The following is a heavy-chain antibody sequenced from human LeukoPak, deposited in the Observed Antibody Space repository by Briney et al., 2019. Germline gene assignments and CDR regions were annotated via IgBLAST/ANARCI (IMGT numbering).Heavy chain of an antibody. J-gene: IGHJ5*02. CDR2: ISYDGSNK. D-gene: IGHD3-22*01. Sequence: PGGSLRLSCAASGFTFSSYAMHWVRQAPGKGLEWVAVISYDGSNKYYADSVKGRFTISRDNSKNTLYLQMNSLRAEDTAVYYCARDSLMDYYDSSGFFFGSRFDPWGQGTLVTVSS. V-gene: IGHV3-30-3*01. CDR3: ARDSLMDYYDSSGFFFGSRFDP. CDR1: GFTFSSYA.